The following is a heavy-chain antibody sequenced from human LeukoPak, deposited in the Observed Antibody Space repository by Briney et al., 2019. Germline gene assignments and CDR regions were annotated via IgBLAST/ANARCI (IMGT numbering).Heavy chain of an antibody. D-gene: IGHD3-10*01. CDR3: ARGNFYDNKGYSPELRY. CDR1: GYTFTSYD. CDR2: MNPNSGNT. V-gene: IGHV1-8*01. J-gene: IGHJ4*02. Sequence: GASVKVSCKASGYTFTSYDINWVRQATGQGLGWMGWMNPNSGNTGYAQKFQGRVTMTRNTSISTAYMELSSLRSEDTAVYYCARGNFYDNKGYSPELRYWGQGTLVTVSS.